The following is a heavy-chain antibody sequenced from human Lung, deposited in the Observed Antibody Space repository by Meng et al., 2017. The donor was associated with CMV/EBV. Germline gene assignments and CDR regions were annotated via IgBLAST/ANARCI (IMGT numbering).Heavy chain of an antibody. CDR2: TSYDGSKK. Sequence: GESLKISCVASGFMFSSYSLHWVRQAPGKGLEWVAVTSYDGSKKEYANSVKGRFTVSRDNSKNTLYLQMNTLRADDTAVYYCARADYANYGFWSGFPAFWGQGXRVTFSS. CDR3: ARADYANYGFWSGFPAF. J-gene: IGHJ4*02. CDR1: GFMFSSYS. V-gene: IGHV3-30*04. D-gene: IGHD3-3*01.